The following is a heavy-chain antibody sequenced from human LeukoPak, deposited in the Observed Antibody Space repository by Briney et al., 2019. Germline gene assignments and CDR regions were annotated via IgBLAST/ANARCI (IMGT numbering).Heavy chain of an antibody. CDR3: ARVRSGGYYFDY. CDR1: GYSISSGYY. CDR2: IYHSGST. J-gene: IGHJ4*02. V-gene: IGHV4-38-2*02. D-gene: IGHD3-10*01. Sequence: SETLSLTCTVSGYSISSGYYLGWIRQPPGKGLEWIGSIYHSGSTYYNPSLKSRVTISVDTSKNQFSLKLSSVTAADTAVYYCARVRSGGYYFDYWGQGTLVTVSS.